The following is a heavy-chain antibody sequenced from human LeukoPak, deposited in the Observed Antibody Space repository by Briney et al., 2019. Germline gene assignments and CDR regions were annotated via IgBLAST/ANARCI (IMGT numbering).Heavy chain of an antibody. D-gene: IGHD6-19*01. CDR3: ARDSPYSSGWRDAFDI. Sequence: GGSLRLSCAASGFTLSSYEMNWVRQAPGKGLEWVSYISSSGSTIYYADSVKGRFTISRDNAKNSLYLQMNSLKASDTAMYYCARDSPYSSGWRDAFDIWGQGTMVTVSS. CDR1: GFTLSSYE. J-gene: IGHJ3*02. V-gene: IGHV3-48*03. CDR2: ISSSGSTI.